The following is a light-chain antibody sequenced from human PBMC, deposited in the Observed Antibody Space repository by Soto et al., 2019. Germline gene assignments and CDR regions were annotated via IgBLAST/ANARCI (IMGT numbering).Light chain of an antibody. J-gene: IGLJ1*01. CDR2: EVS. Sequence: QSVLTQPASVSGSPGQSITISCTGTSSDVGGYNFVSWYQQHPGRAPKLLIYEVSRRPSGVSNRFSGSKSGDTASLTISGLQAEDEADYYCYSYRGYYNRLFGNGTKFTVL. CDR3: YSYRGYYNRL. V-gene: IGLV2-14*01. CDR1: SSDVGGYNF.